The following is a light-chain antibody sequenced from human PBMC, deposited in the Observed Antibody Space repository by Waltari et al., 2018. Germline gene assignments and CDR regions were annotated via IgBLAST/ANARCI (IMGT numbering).Light chain of an antibody. J-gene: IGLJ3*02. CDR1: NLGNKY. V-gene: IGLV3-1*01. CDR3: QAWDSNVNWV. Sequence: YDLTQPPSVSVSPGQAASIPCSGDNLGNKYVCWYQQKPGPSPLLPLYQDTKRPSGIPERFSGSVSGNTVTLTISATQALDEADYYCQAWDSNVNWVFGGGTKLTVL. CDR2: QDT.